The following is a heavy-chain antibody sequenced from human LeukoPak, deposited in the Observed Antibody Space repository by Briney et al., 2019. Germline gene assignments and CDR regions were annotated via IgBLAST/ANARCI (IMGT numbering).Heavy chain of an antibody. CDR1: GFTFSDFA. D-gene: IGHD6-13*01. CDR3: AKDQSGRQQLVHPLGTFDY. J-gene: IGHJ4*02. CDR2: LSGSGGST. Sequence: GGSLRLSCAASGFTFSDFAMSWVRLPPGKGLKWVSGLSGSGGSTYYADSVKGRFTISRDNSKNTLYLQMNSLRAEDTAVYYCAKDQSGRQQLVHPLGTFDYWGQGTLVTVSS. V-gene: IGHV3-23*01.